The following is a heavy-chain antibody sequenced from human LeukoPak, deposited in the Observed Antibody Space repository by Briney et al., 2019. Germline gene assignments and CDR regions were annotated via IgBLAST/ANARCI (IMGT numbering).Heavy chain of an antibody. V-gene: IGHV4-39*07. D-gene: IGHD2-2*01. CDR2: IQYSGST. CDR3: ARCLHVLPKGWFDP. CDR1: GGSISSSNYY. Sequence: SETLSLTCTVSGGSISSSNYYWGWIRQPPGKGLEWIGNIQYSGSTYYNPSLKSRVSISIDTSKNQFSLKLSSVTAADTAVYVCARCLHVLPKGWFDPWGQGTLVTVSS. J-gene: IGHJ5*02.